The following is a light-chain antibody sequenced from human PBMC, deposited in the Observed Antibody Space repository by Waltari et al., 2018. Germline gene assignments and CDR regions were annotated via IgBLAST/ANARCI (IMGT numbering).Light chain of an antibody. CDR3: SSYAGSKPYV. CDR2: EVN. V-gene: IGLV2-8*01. Sequence: QSALPPPPSASGSPGQSVTISCPRPSSDVGRSNYVSWYQQRPGKAPKLIIYEVNKRQLGVPGRFSGSKSGNTSSLTVSGLQADDEADYYCSSYAGSKPYVVGRVTKVTFL. J-gene: IGLJ1*01. CDR1: SSDVGRSNY.